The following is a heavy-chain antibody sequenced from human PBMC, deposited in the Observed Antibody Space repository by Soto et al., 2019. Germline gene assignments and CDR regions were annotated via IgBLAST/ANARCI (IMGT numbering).Heavy chain of an antibody. D-gene: IGHD1-26*01. CDR3: ARRWGPTFDF. CDR1: GGSIRSYY. Sequence: SETLSLTCTVSGGSIRSYYWSWIRQPPGKGLEWIGYIYYSGSTNYNPSLKSRVTISVDTSKNQFSLRLSSVTAADTAVYYCARRWGPTFDFWGQGTLVTVSS. V-gene: IGHV4-59*01. J-gene: IGHJ4*02. CDR2: IYYSGST.